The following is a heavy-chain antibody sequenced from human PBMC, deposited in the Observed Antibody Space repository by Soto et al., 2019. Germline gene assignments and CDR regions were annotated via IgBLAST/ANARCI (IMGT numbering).Heavy chain of an antibody. CDR3: AREYTAWPLAYGLDV. CDR1: GFTFSSYA. CDR2: LRDSGASP. J-gene: IGHJ6*02. V-gene: IGHV3-23*01. D-gene: IGHD2-2*02. Sequence: GGSLRLSCAASGFTFSSYAMSWARQAPGKGLEWVSALRDSGASPYYLDSVKGRFTISRDNSENTLYLQMNSLRAEDTAVYYCAREYTAWPLAYGLDVWGQGTTVTVSS.